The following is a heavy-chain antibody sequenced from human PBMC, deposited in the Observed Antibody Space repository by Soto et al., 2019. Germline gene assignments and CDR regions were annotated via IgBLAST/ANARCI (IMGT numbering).Heavy chain of an antibody. J-gene: IGHJ4*02. Sequence: QVQLQESGPGLVKPSETLSLTCTVSGGSISSYYWSWIRQPPGKGLEWIGYIYYSGSTNYNPSLMSRVTISVDTSKNSFSLKLSSVTAADTAVYYCARHGPIAAAGTVFDYWGQGTLVTVSS. D-gene: IGHD6-13*01. CDR3: ARHGPIAAAGTVFDY. V-gene: IGHV4-59*08. CDR1: GGSISSYY. CDR2: IYYSGST.